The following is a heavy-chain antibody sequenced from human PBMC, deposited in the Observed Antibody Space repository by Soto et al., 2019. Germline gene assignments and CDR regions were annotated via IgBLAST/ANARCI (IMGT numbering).Heavy chain of an antibody. CDR2: INHSGST. Sequence: SETLSLTCAVYGGSFSGYYWSWIRQPPGKGLEWIGEINHSGSTNYNPSLKSRVTISVDTSKNQFSLKLSSVTAADTAVYYCARGMVRGVIPPGPSDSWGQGTLLTVFS. J-gene: IGHJ4*02. D-gene: IGHD3-10*01. CDR3: ARGMVRGVIPPGPSDS. V-gene: IGHV4-34*01. CDR1: GGSFSGYY.